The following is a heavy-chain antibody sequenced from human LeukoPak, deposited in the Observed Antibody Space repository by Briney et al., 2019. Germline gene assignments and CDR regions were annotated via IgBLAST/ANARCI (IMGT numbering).Heavy chain of an antibody. Sequence: SETLSLTCTVSGGSISSSSYYWGWIRQPPGKGLEWIGSIYYSGSTYYNPSLKGRVTISVDTSKNQFSLRLSSVTASDTAVYYCARLGGYSYGYPTFWGQGTLVTVSS. CDR2: IYYSGST. D-gene: IGHD5-18*01. CDR1: GGSISSSSYY. CDR3: ARLGGYSYGYPTF. J-gene: IGHJ1*01. V-gene: IGHV4-39*01.